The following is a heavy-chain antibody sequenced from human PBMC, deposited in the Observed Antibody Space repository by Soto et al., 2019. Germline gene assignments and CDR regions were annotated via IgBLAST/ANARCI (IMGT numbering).Heavy chain of an antibody. CDR1: GGRFSTYG. Sequence: GGSLRLSCAASGGRFSTYGMHWVRQAPGKGLEWVAFISNDGSNKYYADSVKGRFTISRDNSKNTLYLQMNSLRAEDTAVYYCVRDDIGVGLDHWGLGTPVTVS. D-gene: IGHD1-26*01. V-gene: IGHV3-30*03. CDR2: ISNDGSNK. CDR3: VRDDIGVGLDH. J-gene: IGHJ4*02.